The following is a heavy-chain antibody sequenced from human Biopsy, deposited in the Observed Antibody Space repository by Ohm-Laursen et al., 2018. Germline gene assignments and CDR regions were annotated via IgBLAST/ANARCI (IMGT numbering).Heavy chain of an antibody. D-gene: IGHD6-25*01. CDR2: ISGYNGNT. CDR1: GYKFTSYS. Sequence: GASVKVSCKASGYKFTSYSMSWVRQAPGQGFEWMGRISGYNGNTNYAQKFQGRITMTIDAATSTGYMDLRSLKSDDTAVYYCARIAAAGWDDYWGQGTLVTVSS. CDR3: ARIAAAGWDDY. V-gene: IGHV1-18*01. J-gene: IGHJ4*02.